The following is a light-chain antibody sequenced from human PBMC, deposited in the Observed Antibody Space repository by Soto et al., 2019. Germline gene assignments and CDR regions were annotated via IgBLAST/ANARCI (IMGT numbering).Light chain of an antibody. CDR2: DAS. V-gene: IGKV3D-20*01. Sequence: EIVLTQSPATLSLSPGERATLSCGASQSVGSSYLAWYQQKPGLAPRLLIYDASSRATGIPDRFSVSGSGTDFTLTISRLEPEDFAVYYCQQYGSSPGTFGQGTKLEIK. J-gene: IGKJ2*02. CDR1: QSVGSSY. CDR3: QQYGSSPGT.